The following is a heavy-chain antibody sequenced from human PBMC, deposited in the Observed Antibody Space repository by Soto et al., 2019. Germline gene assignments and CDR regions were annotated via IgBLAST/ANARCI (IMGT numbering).Heavy chain of an antibody. Sequence: QVQLQESGPCLVKPSQTLSLTCTVSGASIRSGGYYWSWIRQYPGKGLEWIGNIHYSGSTYFNPSLKSRVTISIDTSQNQFSLNLNSVTAADTAVYYCSSAVCLGGSCYSGYYFYGRDVWGQGTTVTVSS. CDR1: GASIRSGGYY. J-gene: IGHJ6*02. CDR3: SSAVCLGGSCYSGYYFYGRDV. D-gene: IGHD2-15*01. V-gene: IGHV4-31*03. CDR2: IHYSGST.